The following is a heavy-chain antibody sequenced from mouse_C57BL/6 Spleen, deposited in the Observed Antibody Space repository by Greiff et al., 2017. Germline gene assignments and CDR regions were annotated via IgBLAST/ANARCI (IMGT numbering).Heavy chain of an antibody. D-gene: IGHD4-1*01. Sequence: QVQLQQPGAELVRPGTSVKLSCKASGYTFTSYWMHWVKQRPGQGLEWIGVIDPSDSYTNYNQKFKGKATLTVDTSSSTAYMQLSSLTSEDSAVYYCATLTGTFAYWGQGTLVTVSA. CDR2: IDPSDSYT. CDR3: ATLTGTFAY. J-gene: IGHJ3*01. V-gene: IGHV1-59*01. CDR1: GYTFTSYW.